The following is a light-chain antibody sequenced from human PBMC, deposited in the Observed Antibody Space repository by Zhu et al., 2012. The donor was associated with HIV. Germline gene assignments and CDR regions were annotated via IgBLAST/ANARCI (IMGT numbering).Light chain of an antibody. J-gene: IGKJ2*01. Sequence: EIVLTQSPGTLSLSPGERATLSCRVSQSITSTYLAWYQQKPGQAPRLLIYGASSRATGIPDRFSGSGSGTDFTLTISRLDPEDFAVYYCQQYDSSPHTFGHGTKLEIK. V-gene: IGKV3-20*01. CDR2: GAS. CDR3: QQYDSSPHT. CDR1: QSITSTY.